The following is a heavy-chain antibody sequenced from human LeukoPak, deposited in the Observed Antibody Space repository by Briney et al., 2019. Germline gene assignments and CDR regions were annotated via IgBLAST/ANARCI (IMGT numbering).Heavy chain of an antibody. D-gene: IGHD1-26*01. V-gene: IGHV4-61*01. CDR2: IYYSGST. Sequence: PSETLSLTCTVSGGSVSSGSYYWSWIRQPPGKGLEWIGYIYYSGSTNYNPSLKSRVTISVDMSKNQFSLKLSSVTAADTAVYYCARAWGLRPLDYWGQGTLVTVSS. CDR1: GGSVSSGSYY. J-gene: IGHJ4*02. CDR3: ARAWGLRPLDY.